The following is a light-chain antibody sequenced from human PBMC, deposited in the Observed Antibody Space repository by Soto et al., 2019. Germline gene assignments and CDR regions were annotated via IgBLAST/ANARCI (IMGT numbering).Light chain of an antibody. Sequence: DIQMTPSPSSLSASVRDRISIPCRASQSISNYLNWYQQKPGKAPKVLIYAASSLQSGVPSRFSGSGSGTDFTLTISSLQPEDFATYYCQQSYNTPRTFGQGTKVDIK. CDR3: QQSYNTPRT. V-gene: IGKV1-39*01. J-gene: IGKJ1*01. CDR1: QSISNY. CDR2: AAS.